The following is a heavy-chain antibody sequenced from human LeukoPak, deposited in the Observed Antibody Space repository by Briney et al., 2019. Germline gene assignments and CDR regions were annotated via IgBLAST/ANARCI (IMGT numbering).Heavy chain of an antibody. V-gene: IGHV4-38-2*02. CDR1: AYSISSGYY. J-gene: IGHJ6*03. D-gene: IGHD6-6*01. Sequence: SETLSLTCTVSAYSISSGYYWGWIRQPPGKGLEWIGSIYHSGSTYYNPSLKSRVTISVDTSKNQFSLKLSSVTAADTAVYYCARRIAAPLRDYYYMDVWGKGTTVTVSS. CDR2: IYHSGST. CDR3: ARRIAAPLRDYYYMDV.